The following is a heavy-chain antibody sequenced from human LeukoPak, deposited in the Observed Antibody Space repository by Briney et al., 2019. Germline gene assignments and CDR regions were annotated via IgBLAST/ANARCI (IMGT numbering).Heavy chain of an antibody. CDR3: AIRAGIVVVPAAIRLDY. J-gene: IGHJ4*02. CDR1: GGTFSSYA. Sequence: SVKVSCKASGGTFSSYAISWVRQAPGQGLEWMGGIIPIFGTANYAQKFQGRVTITTDESTSTVYMELSSLRSEDTAVYYCAIRAGIVVVPAAIRLDYWGQGTLVTVSS. V-gene: IGHV1-69*05. CDR2: IIPIFGTA. D-gene: IGHD2-2*02.